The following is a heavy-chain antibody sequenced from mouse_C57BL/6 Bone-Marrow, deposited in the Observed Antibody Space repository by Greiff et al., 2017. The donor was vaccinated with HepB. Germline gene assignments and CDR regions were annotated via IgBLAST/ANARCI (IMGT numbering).Heavy chain of an antibody. CDR1: DSEVFPIAY. J-gene: IGHJ3*01. V-gene: IGHV15-2*01. CDR2: ILPSIGRT. Sequence: SGSELRSPGSSVKLSCKDFDSEVFPIAYMSWVRQKPGHGFEWIGGILPSIGRTIYGEKFEDKATLDADTLSNTAYLELNSLTAEDTAIYDCARHDGYWAWFAYWGQGTRVTVSA. D-gene: IGHD2-3*01. CDR3: ARHDGYWAWFAY.